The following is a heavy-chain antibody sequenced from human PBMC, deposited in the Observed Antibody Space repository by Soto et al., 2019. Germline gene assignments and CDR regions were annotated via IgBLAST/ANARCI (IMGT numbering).Heavy chain of an antibody. D-gene: IGHD6-13*01. Sequence: QITLKESGPPLVTPRQTLTLTCTFSGFSLDTRGVGVGWVRQPPGKALEWLALIYGNDEQRLNPSLQSRLTIAKDTPKSQVVLPMTNMDPVDTATYFCAHRLSAAGLFDHWGQGTLVSVSS. CDR2: IYGNDEQ. CDR3: AHRLSAAGLFDH. V-gene: IGHV2-5*01. J-gene: IGHJ5*02. CDR1: GFSLDTRGVG.